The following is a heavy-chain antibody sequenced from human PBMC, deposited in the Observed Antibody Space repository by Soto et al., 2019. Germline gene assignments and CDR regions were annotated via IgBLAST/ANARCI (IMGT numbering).Heavy chain of an antibody. CDR3: ARGDGSSSIDY. J-gene: IGHJ4*02. D-gene: IGHD6-6*01. CDR2: IYYSGTT. Sequence: SETLSLTCTVSGGSISSGDYHWSWIRQHPGKGLEWIGYIYYSGTTYYNPSLKSRVTISVDTSRNQFSLKLSSVTAADTAVYYCARGDGSSSIDYWGQGTLVTVSS. V-gene: IGHV4-31*03. CDR1: GGSISSGDYH.